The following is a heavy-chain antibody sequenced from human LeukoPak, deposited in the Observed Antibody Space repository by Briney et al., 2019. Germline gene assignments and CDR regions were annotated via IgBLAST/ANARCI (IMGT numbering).Heavy chain of an antibody. CDR2: ISGSGGST. Sequence: GGSLRLSCAASGFTFSSYAMSWVRQAPGKGVEWVSDISGSGGSTYYADSVKGRFTISRDNSKNTLYLQMNSLRAEDTAVYYCAKVASAAGTGYFDYWGQGTLVTVSS. CDR3: AKVASAAGTGYFDY. D-gene: IGHD6-13*01. CDR1: GFTFSSYA. J-gene: IGHJ4*02. V-gene: IGHV3-23*01.